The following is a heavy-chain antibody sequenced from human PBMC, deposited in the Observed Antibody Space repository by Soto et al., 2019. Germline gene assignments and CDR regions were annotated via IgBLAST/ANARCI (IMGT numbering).Heavy chain of an antibody. CDR1: GFTFSXXX. CDR3: AKDFGVVPFAY. D-gene: IGHD2-2*01. Sequence: TLXLSCAASGFTFSXXXXHWVRQAPGKGLAWVAVISYDGSNKYYADSVKGRFTISRDNSKNTLYLQMNSLRAEDTAVYYCAKDFGVVPFAYWGQGTLVTVSS. J-gene: IGHJ4*02. V-gene: IGHV3-30*18. CDR2: ISYDGSNK.